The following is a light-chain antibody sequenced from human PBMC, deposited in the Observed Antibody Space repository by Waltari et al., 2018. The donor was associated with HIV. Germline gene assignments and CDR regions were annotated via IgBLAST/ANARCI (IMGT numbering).Light chain of an antibody. V-gene: IGLV2-14*01. CDR1: SSDIGYFNY. Sequence: QSALTQPASVSGSPGQSITISCTGTSSDIGYFNYVSWYQQHPGRAPKLMIYEVGNRPSGVSNRFSGSKSDNTAPLTVSGLQPEDEADYYCSSYTSSGTLVFGGGTRLTVL. J-gene: IGLJ2*01. CDR3: SSYTSSGTLV. CDR2: EVG.